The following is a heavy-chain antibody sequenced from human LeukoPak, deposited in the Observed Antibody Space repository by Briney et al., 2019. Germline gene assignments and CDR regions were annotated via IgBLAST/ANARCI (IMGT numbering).Heavy chain of an antibody. D-gene: IGHD6-6*01. CDR2: IYYSGST. J-gene: IGHJ3*02. Sequence: SETLSLTCTVSGGSISSYYWSWIRQPPGKGLEWIGYIYYSGSTNYNPSLKSRVTISVDTSKNQFSLKLSSVTAADTAVYYCATIAARPSSGAFDIWGQGTMVTVSS. V-gene: IGHV4-59*08. CDR3: ATIAARPSSGAFDI. CDR1: GGSISSYY.